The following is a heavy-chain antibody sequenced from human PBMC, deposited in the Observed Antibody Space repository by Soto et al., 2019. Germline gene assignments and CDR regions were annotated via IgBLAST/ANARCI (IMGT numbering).Heavy chain of an antibody. D-gene: IGHD3-22*01. V-gene: IGHV3-21*01. CDR2: ISSSSSYI. Sequence: GGSLRLSCAASGFTFSSYSMNWVRQAPGKGLEWVSSISSSSSYIYYADSVKGRFTISRDNAKNSLYLQMNSLRAEDTAVYYCAGDRHYYDSSGYYSGWFDPWGQGTLVTVSS. CDR3: AGDRHYYDSSGYYSGWFDP. J-gene: IGHJ5*02. CDR1: GFTFSSYS.